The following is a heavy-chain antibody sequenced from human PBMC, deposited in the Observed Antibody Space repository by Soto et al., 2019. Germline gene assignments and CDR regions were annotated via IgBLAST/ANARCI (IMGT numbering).Heavy chain of an antibody. CDR2: ISSGSAI. CDR3: AKHLSRNPFSPRAR. Sequence: PGGSLRLSCAASGFTFSSYSMNWVRQAPGEGLEWVSYISSGSAIYYADSVKGRFTISRDNAKNSLYLQMNSLRDEDTAVYYCAKHLSRNPFSPRARGAQGTLVPISA. CDR1: GFTFSSYS. V-gene: IGHV3-48*02. J-gene: IGHJ4*02.